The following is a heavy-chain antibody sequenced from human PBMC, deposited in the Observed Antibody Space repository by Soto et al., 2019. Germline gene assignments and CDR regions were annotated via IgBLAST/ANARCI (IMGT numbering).Heavy chain of an antibody. D-gene: IGHD6-19*01. Sequence: PSETLSLTCAVSGDSVTSNVWWSWVRQPPGKGLEWIGEAYHNGLTDYNPSLKSRVTMSVDTSKNEFSLKLTSLTAADTAIYYCARDAAVQGELDRFDYRGQGNPVPVS. CDR1: GDSVTSNVW. V-gene: IGHV4-4*02. J-gene: IGHJ4*02. CDR3: ARDAAVQGELDRFDY. CDR2: AYHNGLT.